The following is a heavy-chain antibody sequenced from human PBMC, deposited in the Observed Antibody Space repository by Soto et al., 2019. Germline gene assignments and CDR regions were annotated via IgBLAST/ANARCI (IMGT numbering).Heavy chain of an antibody. CDR1: GYTLTELS. CDR2: FDPEDGET. D-gene: IGHD1-1*01. J-gene: IGHJ6*02. V-gene: IGHV1-24*01. Sequence: ASVKVSCKVSGYTLTELSMHWVLQAPGKGLEWMGGFDPEDGETIYAQKFQGRVTMTEDTSTDTAYMELSSLRSEDTAVYYCATDRADRQPGAFWGQGTTVTVSS. CDR3: ATDRADRQPGAF.